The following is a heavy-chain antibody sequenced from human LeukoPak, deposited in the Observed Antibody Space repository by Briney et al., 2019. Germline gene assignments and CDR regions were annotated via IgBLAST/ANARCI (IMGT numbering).Heavy chain of an antibody. D-gene: IGHD6-19*01. Sequence: KPSETLSLTCTVSGGSISSYYWSWIRQPPGKGLEWIGYIYYSGSPNYNPSLKSRVIISVDTSNNQFSLNLGSVTAADTAVYYCARGRMGSSGWYDDYWGQGTLVTVSP. CDR1: GGSISSYY. CDR3: ARGRMGSSGWYDDY. J-gene: IGHJ4*02. V-gene: IGHV4-59*01. CDR2: IYYSGSP.